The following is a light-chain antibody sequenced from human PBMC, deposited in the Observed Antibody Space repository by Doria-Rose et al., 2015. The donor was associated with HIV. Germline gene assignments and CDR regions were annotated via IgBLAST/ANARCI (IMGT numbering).Light chain of an antibody. CDR2: DGS. J-gene: IGKJ1*01. CDR3: HQYGTSWT. V-gene: IGKV3-20*01. CDR1: QSVSTD. Sequence: DIVMTQSPETLSVSPGESATLSCRASQSVSTDLAWYQQKPGQAPSLLIYDGSTRATGIPDRFSASGSGTDFTLTINRLEPEDFALYYCHQYGTSWTFGQGTKVEI.